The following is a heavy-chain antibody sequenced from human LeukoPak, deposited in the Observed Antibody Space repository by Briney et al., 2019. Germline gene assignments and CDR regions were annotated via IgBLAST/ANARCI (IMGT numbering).Heavy chain of an antibody. V-gene: IGHV3-15*01. J-gene: IGHJ4*02. CDR3: TTDRDGYYFDY. D-gene: IGHD6-25*01. CDR2: IKSKTDGGTT. Sequence: GGSLRLSCAASGFTFSNAWMSRVRQAPGKGLEWVGRIKSKTDGGTTDYAAPVEGRFTISRDDSKNTLYLQMNSLKTEDTAVYYCTTDRDGYYFDYWGQGTLVTVSS. CDR1: GFTFSNAW.